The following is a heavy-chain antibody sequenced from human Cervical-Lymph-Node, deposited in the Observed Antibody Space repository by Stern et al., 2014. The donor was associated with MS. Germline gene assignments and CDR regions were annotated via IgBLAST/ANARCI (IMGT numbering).Heavy chain of an antibody. V-gene: IGHV1-69*01. CDR1: GGTFSNYA. CDR2: IVPLFGKP. Sequence: QVQLVQSGAEVKKPGPSVKVSCKASGGTFSNYATSWVRQAPGQGLEWMGGIVPLFGKPNYAQKFQGRVTITADESTSTAYMDLSSLRSEDTAVYYCASPLTATSVPFGYYGMDVWGQGTTVTVS. CDR3: ASPLTATSVPFGYYGMDV. J-gene: IGHJ6*02. D-gene: IGHD4-17*01.